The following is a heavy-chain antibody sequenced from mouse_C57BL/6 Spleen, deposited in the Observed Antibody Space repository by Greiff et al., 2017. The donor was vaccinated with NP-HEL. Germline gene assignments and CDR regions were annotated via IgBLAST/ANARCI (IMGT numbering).Heavy chain of an antibody. J-gene: IGHJ2*01. CDR3: ARWVVDYFDY. CDR1: GYSFTGYY. Sequence: VQLQQSGPELVKPGASVKISCKASGYSFTGYYMNWVKQSPEKSLEWIGEINPSTGGTTYNQKFKAKATLTVDKSSSTAYMQLKSLTSEGSAVYYCARWVVDYFDYWGQGTTLTVSS. D-gene: IGHD1-1*01. CDR2: INPSTGGT. V-gene: IGHV1-42*01.